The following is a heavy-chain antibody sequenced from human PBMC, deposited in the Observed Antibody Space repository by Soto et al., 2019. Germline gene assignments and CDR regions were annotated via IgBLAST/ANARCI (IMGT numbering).Heavy chain of an antibody. Sequence: ASVKVSCKASGYTFTSYGISWVRQAPGQGLEWMGWISAYNGNTNYAQKLQGRVTMTTDTSTSTAYMELRSLRSDDTAVYYCARRKRDYGDYYYGMDVWGQGTTVTV. CDR3: ARRKRDYGDYYYGMDV. CDR2: ISAYNGNT. V-gene: IGHV1-18*01. D-gene: IGHD4-17*01. CDR1: GYTFTSYG. J-gene: IGHJ6*02.